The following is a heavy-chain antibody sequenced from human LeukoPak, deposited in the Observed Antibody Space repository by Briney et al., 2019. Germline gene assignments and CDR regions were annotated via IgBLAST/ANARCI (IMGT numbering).Heavy chain of an antibody. J-gene: IGHJ6*03. CDR2: ISAYNGNT. D-gene: IGHD2-15*01. Sequence: GASVKVSSKASGYTFTIYGISWVRQAPGQGLEWMGWISAYNGNTNYAQKLQGRVTMTTDTSTSTAYMELRSLRSDDTAVYYCARVKVGRYYYYYMDVWGKGTTVTVSS. V-gene: IGHV1-18*01. CDR3: ARVKVGRYYYYYMDV. CDR1: GYTFTIYG.